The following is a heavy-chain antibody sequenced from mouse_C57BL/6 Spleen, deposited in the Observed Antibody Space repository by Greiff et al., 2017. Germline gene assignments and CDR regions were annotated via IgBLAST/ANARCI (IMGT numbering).Heavy chain of an antibody. Sequence: VQLQQSGAELVKPGASVKLSCTASGYNINDYYMHWVKQRTEQGLEWIGRIDPEAGDTKYAAKFQGKATITADTSSNTAYLQLSSLTSEDTAVYFCARHLSGGYWGQGTTLTVAS. CDR3: ARHLSGGY. V-gene: IGHV14-2*01. CDR1: GYNINDYY. CDR2: IDPEAGDT. J-gene: IGHJ2*01.